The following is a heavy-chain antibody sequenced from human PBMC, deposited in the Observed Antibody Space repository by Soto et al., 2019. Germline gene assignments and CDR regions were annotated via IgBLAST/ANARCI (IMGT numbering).Heavy chain of an antibody. V-gene: IGHV4-39*02. CDR3: ARDLMASLGVFDY. J-gene: IGHJ4*02. CDR1: GGSISSSSYY. Sequence: SETLSLTCTVSGGSISSSSYYWGWIRQPPGEGLEWIGSIYYSGSTYYNPSLKSRVTISVDTSKNQFSLKLSSVTAADTAVYYCARDLMASLGVFDYWGQGTLVTVSS. CDR2: IYYSGST.